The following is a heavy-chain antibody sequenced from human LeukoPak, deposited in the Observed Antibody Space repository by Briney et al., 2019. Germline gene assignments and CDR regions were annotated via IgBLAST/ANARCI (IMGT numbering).Heavy chain of an antibody. CDR3: AKARVLWSGYANDAFHI. CDR1: GFTFSSYA. J-gene: IGHJ3*02. D-gene: IGHD3-3*01. Sequence: PGGSLRLSCAASGFTFSSYAMSWVRQAPGKGLEWVSAISGSGGSTYYADSVKGRFTISRDNSKNTLYLQMNSLRAEDTAVYYCAKARVLWSGYANDAFHIWGQGTMVTVSS. CDR2: ISGSGGST. V-gene: IGHV3-23*01.